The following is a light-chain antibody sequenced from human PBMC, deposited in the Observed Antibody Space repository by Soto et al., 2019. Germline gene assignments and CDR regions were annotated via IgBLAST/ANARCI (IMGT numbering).Light chain of an antibody. Sequence: QAVVTQPPSVSGSPGQRVTISCTGSSSNIGAGYDVHWYQQLPGTAPKLLIYGNSNRPSGVPDRFSGSKSGTSASLTITGLQAEDEADYYCQSYDSSRSGGYVFGTGTKLTVL. J-gene: IGLJ1*01. V-gene: IGLV1-40*01. CDR1: SSNIGAGYD. CDR2: GNS. CDR3: QSYDSSRSGGYV.